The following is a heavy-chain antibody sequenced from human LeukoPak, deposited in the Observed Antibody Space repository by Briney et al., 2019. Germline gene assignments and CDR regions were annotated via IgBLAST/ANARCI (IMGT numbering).Heavy chain of an antibody. CDR2: IIPIFKIA. D-gene: IGHD1-14*01. CDR3: ARAPAGMDV. J-gene: IGHJ6*02. V-gene: IGHV1-69*10. Sequence: ASVKVSCKTSGGTFSNYAITWVRQAPGQGLEWMGGIIPIFKIADYTQKFQGRVTITADKTTSTAYMELSNLTSEDTAVYYCARAPAGMDVWGQGTTVIVSS. CDR1: GGTFSNYA.